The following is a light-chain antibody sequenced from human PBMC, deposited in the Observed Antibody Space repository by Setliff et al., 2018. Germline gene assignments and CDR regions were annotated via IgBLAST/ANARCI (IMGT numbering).Light chain of an antibody. CDR3: QSYGGGLNGDV. CDR2: SNN. Sequence: QSALAQPPSVSGAPGQRVTISCTGSSSNLGAGFTVHWYQVLPGTAPRLLIYSNNFRPSGVPDRFSGSKSGTSASLAITGLQSEDEADYYCQSYGGGLNGDVFGTGTKGTVL. J-gene: IGLJ1*01. V-gene: IGLV1-40*01. CDR1: SSNLGAGFT.